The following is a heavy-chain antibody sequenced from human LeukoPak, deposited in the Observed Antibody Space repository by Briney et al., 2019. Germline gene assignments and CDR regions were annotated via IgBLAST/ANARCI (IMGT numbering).Heavy chain of an antibody. CDR2: IGDTNNNA. CDR3: VKLPSQADF. D-gene: IGHD2-2*01. J-gene: IGHJ4*02. CDR1: GFTFSNYA. V-gene: IGHV3-23*01. Sequence: GGSLRLSCAASGFTFSNYAMSWVRQAPGKGLEWVSGIGDTNNNAYYADSVKGRFTISRDNSMNTLFLQMNSLRVEDTAVYYCVKLPSQADFWGQGTLVTVSS.